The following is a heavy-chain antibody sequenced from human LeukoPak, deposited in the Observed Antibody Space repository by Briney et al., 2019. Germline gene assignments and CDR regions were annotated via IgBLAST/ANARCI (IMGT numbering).Heavy chain of an antibody. Sequence: SETLSLTCTVSGGSISSNGYYWGWIRQPPGRGLEWIGSINYRGSTYYKSSLKSRVSMSVDTSKNQFSLKLSSVTAADTAVYYCAGQKRWALSFDYWGQGTLVTVSS. J-gene: IGHJ4*02. CDR2: INYRGST. CDR3: AGQKRWALSFDY. CDR1: GGSISSNGYY. V-gene: IGHV4-39*01. D-gene: IGHD5-24*01.